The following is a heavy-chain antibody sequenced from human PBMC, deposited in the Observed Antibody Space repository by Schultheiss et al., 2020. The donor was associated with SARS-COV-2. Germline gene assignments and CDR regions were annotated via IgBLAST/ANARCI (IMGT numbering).Heavy chain of an antibody. J-gene: IGHJ5*02. CDR1: GFTFSSYE. D-gene: IGHD4-23*01. V-gene: IGHV3-48*03. CDR2: ISSSGSTI. CDR3: ASGGYGGNRNWFDP. Sequence: GGSLRLSCAASGFTFSSYEMNWVRQAPGKGLEWVSYISSSGSTIYYADSVKGRFTISRDNAKNSLYLQMNSLRAEDTAVYYCASGGYGGNRNWFDPWGQGTLVTVSS.